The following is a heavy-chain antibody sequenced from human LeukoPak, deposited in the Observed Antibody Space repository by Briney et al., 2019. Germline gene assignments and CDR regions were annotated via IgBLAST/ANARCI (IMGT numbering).Heavy chain of an antibody. D-gene: IGHD2-15*01. V-gene: IGHV3-48*03. J-gene: IGHJ4*02. CDR1: GFSFSSYE. CDR3: ARGFSGGIYYYFDY. CDR2: ISSSGSTI. Sequence: GGSLRLSCAASGFSFSSYEMNWVRQAPGKGLEWVSYISSSGSTIYYADSVKGRLTISRDNAKNSLYLQMNSLRAEDTAVYYCARGFSGGIYYYFDYWGQGALVTVSS.